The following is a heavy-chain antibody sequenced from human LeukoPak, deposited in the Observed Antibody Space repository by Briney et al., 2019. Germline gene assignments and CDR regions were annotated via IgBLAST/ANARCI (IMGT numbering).Heavy chain of an antibody. J-gene: IGHJ6*03. CDR3: ARRGSSGWYVDV. D-gene: IGHD6-19*01. CDR1: GFTFISYA. CDR2: ISANGDST. Sequence: PGGSLRLSCAASGFTFISYAMHWVRQAPGQGLEYVSVISANGDSTYYANSVKGRFTISRDNSKNTLYLQMGGLRGEDMAVYYCARRGSSGWYVDVWGKGTTVTVSS. V-gene: IGHV3-64*01.